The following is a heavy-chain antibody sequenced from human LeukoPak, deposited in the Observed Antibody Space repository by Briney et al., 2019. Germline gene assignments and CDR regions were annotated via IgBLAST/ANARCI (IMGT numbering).Heavy chain of an antibody. Sequence: SETLSLTCTVSGGSISSGSYYWSWIRQPAGKGLEWIGRIYTSGSTNYNPSLKSRVTISVDTSKNQFSLKLSSVNAADTAVYYCARVDSSNWYEYRGYFDYWGQGTLVTVSS. CDR3: ARVDSSNWYEYRGYFDY. J-gene: IGHJ4*02. CDR2: IYTSGST. V-gene: IGHV4-61*02. CDR1: GGSISSGSYY. D-gene: IGHD6-13*01.